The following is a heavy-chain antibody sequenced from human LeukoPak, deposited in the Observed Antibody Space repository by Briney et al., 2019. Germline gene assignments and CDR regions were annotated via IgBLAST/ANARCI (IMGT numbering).Heavy chain of an antibody. J-gene: IGHJ5*02. CDR2: IYSGGST. Sequence: GGSLRLSCAASGFTVTGNYMSWVRQAPGKGLEWVSVIYSGGSTYYADSVKGRFTISRDNSKNTLYLQMNSLRAEDTAVYHCAREGSGSYFRDTINWFDPWGQGTLVTVSS. D-gene: IGHD3-10*01. CDR3: AREGSGSYFRDTINWFDP. V-gene: IGHV3-53*01. CDR1: GFTVTGNY.